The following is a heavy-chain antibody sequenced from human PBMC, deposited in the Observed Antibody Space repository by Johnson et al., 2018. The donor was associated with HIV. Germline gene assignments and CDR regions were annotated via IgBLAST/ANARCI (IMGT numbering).Heavy chain of an antibody. J-gene: IGHJ3*02. CDR2: INWNGGST. CDR1: GGTLDDYG. V-gene: IGHV3-20*04. CDR3: ARVWSGSYYSNAFDI. D-gene: IGHD1-26*01. Sequence: MHLVESGGGVVRPGGSLRLSCAASGGTLDDYGMTWVRQAPGKGLEWVSGINWNGGSTGYADSVKGRFTISRDDAKNSLYLQMNSLRAEDTALYYCARVWSGSYYSNAFDIWGQGTMVTVSS.